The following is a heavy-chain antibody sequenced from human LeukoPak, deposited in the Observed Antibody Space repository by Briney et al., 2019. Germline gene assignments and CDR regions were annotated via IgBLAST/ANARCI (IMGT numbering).Heavy chain of an antibody. CDR1: GFTFSSNA. D-gene: IGHD3-10*01. V-gene: IGHV3-23*01. CDR2: ISGSGGST. Sequence: QPGGSLRLSCAASGFTFSSNAMSWVRQAPGKGLEWVSAISGSGGSTYYADSVKGRFTISRDNSKNTLYLQMNSLRAEDTAVYYCAKDHSPVGLLWFGTDAFDIWGQGTMVTVSS. J-gene: IGHJ3*02. CDR3: AKDHSPVGLLWFGTDAFDI.